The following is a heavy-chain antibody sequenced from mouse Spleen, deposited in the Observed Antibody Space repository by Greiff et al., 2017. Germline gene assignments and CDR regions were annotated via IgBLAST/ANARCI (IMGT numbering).Heavy chain of an antibody. CDR2: ISSGSSTI. CDR3: ARGTYYDGSWGY. D-gene: IGHD1-1*01. V-gene: IGHV5-17*01. J-gene: IGHJ2*01. Sequence: EVHLVESGGGLVKPGGSLKLSCAASGFTFSDYGMHWVRQAPEKGLEWVAYISSGSSTIYYADTVKGRFTISRDNAKNTLFLQMTSLRSEDTAMYYCARGTYYDGSWGYWGQGTTLTVSS. CDR1: GFTFSDYG.